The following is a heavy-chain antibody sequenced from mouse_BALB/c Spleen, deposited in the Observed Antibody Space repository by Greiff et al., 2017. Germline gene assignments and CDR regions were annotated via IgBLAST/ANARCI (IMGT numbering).Heavy chain of an antibody. CDR3: ARDPNFYGSSCAMDY. CDR1: GYSFTGYF. J-gene: IGHJ4*01. Sequence: EVQLQQSGPELVKPGASVKISCKASGYSFTGYFMNWVMQSHGKSLEWIGRINPYNGDTFYNQKFKGKATLTVDKSSSTAHMELRSLASEDSAVYYCARDPNFYGSSCAMDYWGRGTSVTVSS. D-gene: IGHD1-1*01. CDR2: INPYNGDT. V-gene: IGHV1-20*02.